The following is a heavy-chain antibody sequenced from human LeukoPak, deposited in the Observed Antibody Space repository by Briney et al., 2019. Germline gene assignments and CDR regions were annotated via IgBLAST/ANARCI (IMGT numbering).Heavy chain of an antibody. CDR1: GGTFSSYA. J-gene: IGHJ4*02. CDR2: IIPIFGTA. Sequence: GASVKVSCKASGGTFSSYAISWVRQAPGQGLEWMGRIIPIFGTANYAKKFQGRVTITTDESTSTAYMELSSLRSEDTAVYYCASRSSGSLVADYWGQGTLVTVSS. V-gene: IGHV1-69*05. D-gene: IGHD1-26*01. CDR3: ASRSSGSLVADY.